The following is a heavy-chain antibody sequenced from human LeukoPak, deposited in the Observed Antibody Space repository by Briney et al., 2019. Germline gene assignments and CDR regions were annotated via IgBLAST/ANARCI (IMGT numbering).Heavy chain of an antibody. V-gene: IGHV4-39*07. CDR3: ARDPGQRSWFDP. J-gene: IGHJ5*02. CDR1: GGSISSSSYY. Sequence: SETLSLTCTVSGGSISSSSYYWGWIRQPPGKGLEWIGSIYYSGSTYYNPSLKSRVTISVDTSKNQFSLKLSSVTAADTAVYYRARDPGQRSWFDPWGQGTLVTVSS. CDR2: IYYSGST.